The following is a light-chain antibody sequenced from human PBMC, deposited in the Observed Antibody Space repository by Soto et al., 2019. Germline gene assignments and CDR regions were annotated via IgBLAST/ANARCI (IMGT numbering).Light chain of an antibody. CDR1: SSDVGGYNY. V-gene: IGLV2-14*01. CDR3: SSHTSSNTAGVR. Sequence: QSALPQPASLSGSPGQSITISCTGTSSDVGGYNYVSWYQQHPGKAPNLMIFAVSNRPSGVYNRFSGSKSGNTAYLTISGLQDEEKADSSCSSHTSSNTAGVRFGGGTKPTVL. J-gene: IGLJ2*01. CDR2: AVS.